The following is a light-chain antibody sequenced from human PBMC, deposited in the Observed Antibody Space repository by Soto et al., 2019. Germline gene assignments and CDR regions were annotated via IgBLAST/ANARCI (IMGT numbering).Light chain of an antibody. V-gene: IGKV1-39*01. CDR1: RTISSY. J-gene: IGKJ4*01. CDR3: QQSYSTLLT. Sequence: DIQMTQSPSSLSASVGDRVTITCRASRTISSYLNWYQQKPGKAPKLLIYAASSSQSGVPSRFSGSGSGTDFTLTITSLQPEDFATYYCQQSYSTLLTFGGGTKVEIK. CDR2: AAS.